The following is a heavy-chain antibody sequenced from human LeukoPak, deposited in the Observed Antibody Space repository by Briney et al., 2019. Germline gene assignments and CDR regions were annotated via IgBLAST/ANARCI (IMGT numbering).Heavy chain of an antibody. V-gene: IGHV4-4*07. Sequence: SETLSLTCTVSGGSISSYYWSWIRQPAGKGLEWIGRIYTGGSTNYNPSLKSRVTMSVDTSKNQFSLKLSSVTAADTAVYYCASVYSSSWLEYFQHWGQGTLVTVSS. CDR1: GGSISSYY. CDR3: ASVYSSSWLEYFQH. D-gene: IGHD6-13*01. J-gene: IGHJ1*01. CDR2: IYTGGST.